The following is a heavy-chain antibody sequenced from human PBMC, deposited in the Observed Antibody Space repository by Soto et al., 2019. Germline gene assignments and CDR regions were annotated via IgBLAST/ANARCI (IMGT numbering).Heavy chain of an antibody. CDR2: IIPIFGTA. D-gene: IGHD3-10*01. J-gene: IGHJ5*02. CDR1: GGTFSSYA. Sequence: QVQLVQSGAEVKKPGSSVKVSCKASGGTFSSYAISWVRQAPGQGLEWMGGIIPIFGTANYAQKFQGRVTITADESTSTAYMELSSMRSEDTAVYYCARDRGIGYYYGSGSLTPGRFDPWGQGTLVTVSS. CDR3: ARDRGIGYYYGSGSLTPGRFDP. V-gene: IGHV1-69*12.